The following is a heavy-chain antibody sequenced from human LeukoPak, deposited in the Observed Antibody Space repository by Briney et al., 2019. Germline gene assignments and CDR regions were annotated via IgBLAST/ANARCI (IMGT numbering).Heavy chain of an antibody. CDR2: IKSKTDGGTT. V-gene: IGHV3-15*01. CDR3: TRIFRTAHFDY. D-gene: IGHD2/OR15-2a*01. J-gene: IGHJ4*02. CDR1: GFTFSTYW. Sequence: PGGSLRLSCSASGFTFSTYWMSWVRQAPGKGLEWVGRIKSKTDGGTTDYAAPVKGRFTISRDDSENTLYLQVNSLKTEDTAVHYCTRIFRTAHFDYWGQGTPVTVSS.